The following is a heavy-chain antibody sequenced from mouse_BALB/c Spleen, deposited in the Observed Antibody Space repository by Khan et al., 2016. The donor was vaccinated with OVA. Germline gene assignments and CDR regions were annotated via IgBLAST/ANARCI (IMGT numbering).Heavy chain of an antibody. D-gene: IGHD2-14*01. Sequence: VQLKESGPDLVKPGASVKMSCKASGYSFTGYYMNWVKQSHGKSLECIGRVNPNNGNTNYNQKFKGKAILIVDTSSSTAYMELRSLTSEDSAVYYCARGYDFFAYWGQGTLVTVSA. CDR3: ARGYDFFAY. V-gene: IGHV1-26*01. J-gene: IGHJ3*01. CDR1: GYSFTGYY. CDR2: VNPNNGNT.